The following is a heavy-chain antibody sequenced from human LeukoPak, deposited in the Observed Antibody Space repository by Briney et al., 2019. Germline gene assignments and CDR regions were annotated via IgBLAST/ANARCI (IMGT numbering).Heavy chain of an antibody. J-gene: IGHJ4*02. CDR2: IWYDGTNK. V-gene: IGHV3-33*01. D-gene: IGHD3-22*01. Sequence: GGSLRLSCVASGFTFSSCGMHWVRQAPGKGLEWVAVIWYDGTNKYYADLVKGRFTISRDSSKNTLYLQMNSLRAEDTAVYYCARAAYDNSGYLTLWGQGTLVTVSS. CDR3: ARAAYDNSGYLTL. CDR1: GFTFSSCG.